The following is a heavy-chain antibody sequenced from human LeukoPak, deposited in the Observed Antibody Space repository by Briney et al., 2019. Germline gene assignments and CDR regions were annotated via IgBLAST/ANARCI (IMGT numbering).Heavy chain of an antibody. D-gene: IGHD3-10*01. Sequence: SGRFLRLSCAASGFTFSSYAMHWVRQAPGKGLEWVAVISYDGSNKYYADSVKGRFTISRDNSKSTVYLQMNSLRAEDTAVYCCSKDLTSDFGGDFDPWGQGTLVTVSS. CDR2: ISYDGSNK. CDR3: SKDLTSDFGGDFDP. J-gene: IGHJ5*02. CDR1: GFTFSSYA. V-gene: IGHV3-30-3*01.